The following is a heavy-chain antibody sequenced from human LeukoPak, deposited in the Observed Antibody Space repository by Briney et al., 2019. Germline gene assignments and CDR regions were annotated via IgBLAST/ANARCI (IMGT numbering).Heavy chain of an antibody. CDR3: ASGKYDSSAFFDY. D-gene: IGHD3-22*01. CDR2: TNTSGSVT. Sequence: GGSLRLSCAASGFTFSTHWMNWVRQAPGKGLEWVPRTNTSGSVTNYAGSVKGRFTISRDNAKETLYLQMNSLRADDTAVYYCASGKYDSSAFFDYWGQGTLVTVSS. J-gene: IGHJ4*02. V-gene: IGHV3-74*01. CDR1: GFTFSTHW.